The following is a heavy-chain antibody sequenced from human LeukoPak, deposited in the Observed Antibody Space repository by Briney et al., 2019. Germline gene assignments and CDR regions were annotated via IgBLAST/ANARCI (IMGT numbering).Heavy chain of an antibody. CDR2: INHSGST. CDR3: ARRGAAVRGFGAVDY. Sequence: PSETLSLTCAVYGGSFSGYYWSWIRQPPGKGLEWIGEINHSGSTNYNPSLKSRVTLSVDTSKNQFSLKLSSVTAADTAVYYCARRGAAVRGFGAVDYWGQGTLVTVSS. D-gene: IGHD3-10*01. V-gene: IGHV4-34*01. CDR1: GGSFSGYY. J-gene: IGHJ4*02.